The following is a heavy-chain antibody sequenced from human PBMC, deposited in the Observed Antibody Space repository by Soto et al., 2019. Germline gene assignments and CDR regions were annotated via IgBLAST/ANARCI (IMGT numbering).Heavy chain of an antibody. D-gene: IGHD5-12*01. CDR3: ARALRSSRGGFDP. J-gene: IGHJ5*02. CDR1: CGSIISGGYY. CDR2: IYYSGST. V-gene: IGHV4-31*03. Sequence: SETLSLTCTVSCGSIISGGYYWSWIRQHPGKGLEWIGYIYYSGSTYYNPSLKSRVTISVDTSKNQFSLKLSSVTAADTAVYYCARALRSSRGGFDPWGQGTLVTVSS.